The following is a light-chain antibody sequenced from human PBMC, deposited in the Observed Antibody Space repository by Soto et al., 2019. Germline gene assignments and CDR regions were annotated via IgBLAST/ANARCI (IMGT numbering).Light chain of an antibody. CDR1: QSVRNY. CDR3: QQRSNWLT. V-gene: IGKV3-11*01. Sequence: EIVLTQSPATLSVSPGERATLSCRASQSVRNYLAWYQQKPGQAPRLLIYDASNRATGIPGRFSGSGSGTDFTLTISSLEPEDFAVYYCQQRSNWLTFGGGTKVEIK. CDR2: DAS. J-gene: IGKJ4*01.